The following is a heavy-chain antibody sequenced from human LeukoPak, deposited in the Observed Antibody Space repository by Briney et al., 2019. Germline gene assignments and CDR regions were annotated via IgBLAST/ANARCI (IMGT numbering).Heavy chain of an antibody. V-gene: IGHV3-30*02. CDR2: IRYDGSNK. J-gene: IGHJ4*02. CDR1: GFTFSSYG. Sequence: GGSLRLSCAASGFTFSSYGMHWVRQAPGKGLEWVAFIRYDGSNKYYADSVKGRFTISRDNSKNTLYLQMNSLRAEDTAVYYCARDFGSGWWSESYFDYWGQGTLVTVSS. CDR3: ARDFGSGWWSESYFDY. D-gene: IGHD6-19*01.